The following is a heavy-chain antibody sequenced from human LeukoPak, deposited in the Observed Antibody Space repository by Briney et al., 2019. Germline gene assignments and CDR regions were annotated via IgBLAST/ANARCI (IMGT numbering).Heavy chain of an antibody. J-gene: IGHJ4*02. CDR1: GFTFSSYG. D-gene: IGHD6-13*01. Sequence: PGGSLRLSCAASGFTFSSYGMHWVRQAPGKGLEWVAVIWYDGSNKYYADSVKGRFTISRDNSKNTLYLQMNSLRAEDTAVYYCARDPGAAAEVLDYWGQGTLVTVSS. V-gene: IGHV3-33*08. CDR3: ARDPGAAAEVLDY. CDR2: IWYDGSNK.